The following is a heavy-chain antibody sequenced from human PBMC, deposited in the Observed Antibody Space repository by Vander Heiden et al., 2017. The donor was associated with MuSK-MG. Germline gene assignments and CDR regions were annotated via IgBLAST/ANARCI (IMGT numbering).Heavy chain of an antibody. V-gene: IGHV3-30*02. CDR1: GFTFRNHG. J-gene: IGHJ4*02. CDR3: AKDVVGEAGRWGY. Sequence: QVPLVESGGRLVQPGGSLSLCCVASGFTFRNHGMHWVRQAPGKCLEWVAYVRYDGSEKYHADSVKGRFIISRDNSRNTLHLQMNSLKIEDTAMYYCAKDVVGEAGRWGYWGQGTLVTVSS. D-gene: IGHD6-19*01. CDR2: VRYDGSEK.